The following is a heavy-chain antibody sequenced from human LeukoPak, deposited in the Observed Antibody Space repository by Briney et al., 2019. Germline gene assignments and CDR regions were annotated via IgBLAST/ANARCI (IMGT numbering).Heavy chain of an antibody. CDR3: ARDQPYSNPAAFDI. J-gene: IGHJ3*02. D-gene: IGHD6-13*01. Sequence: ASVKVSCKASGYTFTSYGISWVRQAPGQGLEWMGWISAYNGNTNYAQKLQGRVTMTTDTSTSTAYMELRSLRSDDTAVYYCARDQPYSNPAAFDIWGQGTMVTVSS. V-gene: IGHV1-18*01. CDR1: GYTFTSYG. CDR2: ISAYNGNT.